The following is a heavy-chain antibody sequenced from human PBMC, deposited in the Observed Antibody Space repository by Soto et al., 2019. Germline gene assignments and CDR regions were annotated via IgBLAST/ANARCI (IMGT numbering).Heavy chain of an antibody. CDR3: ARPLPVAKGGFDP. V-gene: IGHV3-53*02. CDR1: GFTVSNTY. Sequence: EVQLVETGGGLIQPGGSLRLSCAASGFTVSNTYMTWVRQPPGKGLECVSVIYTAGGTNYADSVKGRFIISRDNSKNTLYLQMNCLRAEDTAVYYCARPLPVAKGGFDPWGQGTLVTVSS. CDR2: IYTAGGT. J-gene: IGHJ5*02. D-gene: IGHD2-2*01.